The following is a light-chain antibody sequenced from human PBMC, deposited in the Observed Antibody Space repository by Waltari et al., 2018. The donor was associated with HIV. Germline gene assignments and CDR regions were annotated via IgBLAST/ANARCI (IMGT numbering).Light chain of an antibody. CDR2: MNN. CDR1: GSNIGSNS. CDR3: AAWDDSLSGPV. V-gene: IGLV1-47*01. J-gene: IGLJ3*02. Sequence: PGQRVIISCSGSGSNIGSNSVYWYQHLPGTTPKLLIYMNNQRPSGVPDRFSGSKSGTSASLAISGLRSGDEADYYCAAWDDSLSGPVFGGGTKVTVI.